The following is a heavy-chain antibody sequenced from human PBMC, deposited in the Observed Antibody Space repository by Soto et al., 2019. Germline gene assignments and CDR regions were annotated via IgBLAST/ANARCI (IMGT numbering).Heavy chain of an antibody. D-gene: IGHD5-12*01. V-gene: IGHV4-59*01. CDR1: GGSISSYY. CDR2: IYYSGST. J-gene: IGHJ4*02. CDR3: ARGVEMATIDY. Sequence: QVQLQESGPGLVKPSETLSLTCTVSGGSISSYYWSWIRQPPGKGLEWIGYIYYSGSTNYNPSLKSRVTISVDTSKNQFSLKLSSVTAADTAVYYCARGVEMATIDYWGQGTLVTVSS.